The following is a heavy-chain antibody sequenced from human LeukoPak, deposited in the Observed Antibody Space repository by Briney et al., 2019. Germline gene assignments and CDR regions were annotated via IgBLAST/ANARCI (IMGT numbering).Heavy chain of an antibody. CDR1: GFTFSNYA. CDR2: IYSGGST. CDR3: ATSNYYDSSGYYLSDY. V-gene: IGHV3-53*01. J-gene: IGHJ4*02. D-gene: IGHD3-22*01. Sequence: PGGSLRLSCAASGFTFSNYAMNWVRQAPGKGLEWVSVIYSGGSTYYADSVEGRFTISRDNSKNTLYLQMNSLRAEDTAVYYCATSNYYDSSGYYLSDYWGQGTLVTVSS.